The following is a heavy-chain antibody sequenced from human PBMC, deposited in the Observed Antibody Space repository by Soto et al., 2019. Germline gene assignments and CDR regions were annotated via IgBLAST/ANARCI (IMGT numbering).Heavy chain of an antibody. V-gene: IGHV3-33*01. CDR3: ARDPRYTGPDY. CDR1: GFTFRSYG. CDR2: IWYDGSNK. Sequence: GGSLRLSCAASGFTFRSYGMHWVRQAPGKGLEWVAVIWYDGSNKYYADSVKGRFTISRDNSKNTLYLQMNSLRAEDTAVYYCARDPRYTGPDYWGQGTLVTVSS. D-gene: IGHD2-2*02. J-gene: IGHJ4*02.